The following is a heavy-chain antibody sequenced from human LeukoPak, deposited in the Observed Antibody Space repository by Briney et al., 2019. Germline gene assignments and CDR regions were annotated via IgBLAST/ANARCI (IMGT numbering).Heavy chain of an antibody. CDR3: ARCAAGSYYYYYYMDV. V-gene: IGHV3-21*01. Sequence: GSLRLSCAASGFTLSSFGMHWVRQAPGKGVGGVSSLISISSYIYYADSVKGRFTISRDNAKNSLYLQMNSLRAEDTAVYYCARCAAGSYYYYYYMDVWGKGTTVTVSS. J-gene: IGHJ6*03. D-gene: IGHD6-13*01. CDR1: GFTLSSFG. CDR2: LISISSYI.